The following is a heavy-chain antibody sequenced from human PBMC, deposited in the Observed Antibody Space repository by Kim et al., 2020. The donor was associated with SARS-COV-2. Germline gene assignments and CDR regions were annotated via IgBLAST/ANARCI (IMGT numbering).Heavy chain of an antibody. CDR2: ISYEGSTK. CDR3: ARNLVGDRFIGP. Sequence: GGSLRLSCAASGFTFSSHLMNWVRQAPGKGLEWVALISYEGSTKKYKDSVQGRFTISRDNSKNALYLQMNSLRPEDTAVYYCARNLVGDRFIGPWGPGTLVSVSS. V-gene: IGHV3-30*03. CDR1: GFTFSSHL. J-gene: IGHJ5*02. D-gene: IGHD1-26*01.